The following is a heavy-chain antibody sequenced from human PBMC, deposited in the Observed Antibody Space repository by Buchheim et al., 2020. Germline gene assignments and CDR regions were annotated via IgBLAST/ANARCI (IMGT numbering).Heavy chain of an antibody. V-gene: IGHV5-51*01. J-gene: IGHJ5*02. CDR1: GYDFTKYW. CDR3: ARGQEGALATAHWFDP. Sequence: EVHLVQSGADVKKPGESLTISCKTTGYDFTKYWIGWVRQMPGQGLEWLGIMFPDDSRTTYRPSFQGRVTMSADKSTANVFLHWSSLEASDSGIYFCARGQEGALATAHWFDPWGQGTL. D-gene: IGHD5-18*01. CDR2: MFPDDSRT.